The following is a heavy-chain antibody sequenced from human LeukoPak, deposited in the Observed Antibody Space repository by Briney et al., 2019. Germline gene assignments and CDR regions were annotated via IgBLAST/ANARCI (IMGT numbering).Heavy chain of an antibody. D-gene: IGHD4-17*01. CDR1: GGSFSIYY. CDR3: ARGPTTGTRAFDY. Sequence: SETLSLTCTVSGGSFSIYYWSWIRQPAGKGLEWIGRIYTSGSTNYNPSLKSRVTMSVDTSKNQFSLNLNSVTAAYTALYYVARGPTTGTRAFDYWGQGTLVTVSS. CDR2: IYTSGST. V-gene: IGHV4-4*07. J-gene: IGHJ4*02.